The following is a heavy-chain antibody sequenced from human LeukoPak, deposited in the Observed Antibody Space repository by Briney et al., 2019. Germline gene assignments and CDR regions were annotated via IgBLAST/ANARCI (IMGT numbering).Heavy chain of an antibody. V-gene: IGHV3-66*01. CDR2: IYSGGST. CDR3: ARGKYYYDSSSPAIY. J-gene: IGHJ4*02. Sequence: PGGSLRLSCAASGFTVSSNYMSWVRQAPGKGLEWVSVIYSGGSTYYADSVKGRFTISRDNSKNTLYLQMNSLRAEDTAVYYCARGKYYYDSSSPAIYWGQGTLVTVSS. D-gene: IGHD3-22*01. CDR1: GFTVSSNY.